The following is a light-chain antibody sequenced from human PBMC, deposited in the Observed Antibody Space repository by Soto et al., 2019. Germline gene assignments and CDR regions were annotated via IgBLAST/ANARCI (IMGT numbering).Light chain of an antibody. CDR2: QDT. CDR1: KLGEKY. CDR3: QAWDSNTARV. Sequence: SYELTQPPSVSVSPGQTASITCSGDKLGEKYTCWYQQKPGQSPVLVIYQDTKRPSGIPERFSGSNSGNTATLTISGTQAMDEADYYCQAWDSNTARVFGTGTKVTVL. V-gene: IGLV3-1*01. J-gene: IGLJ1*01.